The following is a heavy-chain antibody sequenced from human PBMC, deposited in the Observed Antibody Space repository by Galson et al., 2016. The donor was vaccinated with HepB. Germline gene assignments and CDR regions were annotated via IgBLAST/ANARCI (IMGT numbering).Heavy chain of an antibody. Sequence: SLRLSCAASGFTFSSYDIHWVRQAPGKGLEWVALIRLDGSNKYYADSVKGRFSISRDNSKNTLYLQMNSLRADDTAVYYCARDPEKGGLWFFDLWGRGTLVTVSS. V-gene: IGHV3-33*01. CDR3: ARDPEKGGLWFFDL. CDR2: IRLDGSNK. D-gene: IGHD3/OR15-3a*01. J-gene: IGHJ2*01. CDR1: GFTFSSYD.